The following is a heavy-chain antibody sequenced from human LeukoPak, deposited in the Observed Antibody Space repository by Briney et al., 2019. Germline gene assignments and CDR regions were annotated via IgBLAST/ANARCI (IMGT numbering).Heavy chain of an antibody. CDR2: ISAYNGNT. Sequence: SVKVSCKASGYTFTSYGISWVRQAPGQGLEWMGWISAYNGNTNYAQKLQGRVTMTTDTSTSTAYMELRSLRSDDTAVYYCARDSDTAMVAAPYYFDYWGQGTLVTVSS. J-gene: IGHJ4*02. D-gene: IGHD5-18*01. CDR3: ARDSDTAMVAAPYYFDY. CDR1: GYTFTSYG. V-gene: IGHV1-18*01.